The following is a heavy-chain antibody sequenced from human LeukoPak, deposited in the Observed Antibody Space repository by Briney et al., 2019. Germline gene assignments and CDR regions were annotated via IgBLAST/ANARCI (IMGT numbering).Heavy chain of an antibody. CDR1: GFTFSSYN. CDR3: ARDLDYGDSYTNWFDP. Sequence: GSLRLSCAASGFTFSSYNMNWVRQAPGKGLEWVSSISSSSSYIYYADSVKGRFTISRDNAKKSLYLQMYSLRAEDTAVYYCARDLDYGDSYTNWFDPWGQGTLVTVSS. CDR2: ISSSSSYI. J-gene: IGHJ5*02. V-gene: IGHV3-21*01. D-gene: IGHD4-17*01.